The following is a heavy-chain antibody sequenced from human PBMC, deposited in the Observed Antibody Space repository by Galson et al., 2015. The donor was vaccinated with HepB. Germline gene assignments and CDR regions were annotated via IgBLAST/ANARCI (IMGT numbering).Heavy chain of an antibody. D-gene: IGHD3-10*01. CDR1: GFTFSYYS. Sequence: SLRLSCAASGFTFSYYSMNWVRQAPGKGLEWVSSISTTSSYIYYADSVEGRFTISRDNAQNSLFLQMDSLRAEDTAVYFCARGATMFRGVMGIVDYWGQGTLVTVSS. CDR3: ARGATMFRGVMGIVDY. V-gene: IGHV3-21*01. J-gene: IGHJ4*02. CDR2: ISTTSSYI.